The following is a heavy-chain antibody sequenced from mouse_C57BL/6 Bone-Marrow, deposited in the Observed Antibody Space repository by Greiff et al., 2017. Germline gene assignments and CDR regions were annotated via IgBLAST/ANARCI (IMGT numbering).Heavy chain of an antibody. Sequence: EVQLVESGGGLVKPGGSLKLSCAASGFTFSSYTMSWVRQTPEKRLEWVATISGGGGNTYYPDSVKGRFTISRDNAKNTLYLQMSSLRSEDTALYYCATFITTVVGAYWGQGTLVTVSA. V-gene: IGHV5-9*01. D-gene: IGHD1-1*01. CDR2: ISGGGGNT. J-gene: IGHJ3*01. CDR1: GFTFSSYT. CDR3: ATFITTVVGAY.